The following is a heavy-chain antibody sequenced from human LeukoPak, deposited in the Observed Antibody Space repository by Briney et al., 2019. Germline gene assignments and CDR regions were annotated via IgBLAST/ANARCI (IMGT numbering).Heavy chain of an antibody. Sequence: SVKVSCKASGGTFSSYAISWVRQAPGQGLEWMGGIIPIFGTANYAQKFQGRVTITTDESTSTAYMELSSLRSEDTAVYYCARDPVGTGPGDHYWGQGTLVTVSS. CDR2: IIPIFGTA. V-gene: IGHV1-69*05. J-gene: IGHJ4*02. D-gene: IGHD7-27*01. CDR1: GGTFSSYA. CDR3: ARDPVGTGPGDHY.